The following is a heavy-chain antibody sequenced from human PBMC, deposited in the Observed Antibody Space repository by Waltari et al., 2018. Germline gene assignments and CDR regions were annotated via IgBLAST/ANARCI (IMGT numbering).Heavy chain of an antibody. CDR2: IYYSGST. CDR1: GGSISSYY. V-gene: IGHV4-59*01. J-gene: IGHJ3*02. CDR3: ARGIAVAVVQGAFDI. D-gene: IGHD6-19*01. Sequence: QVQLQEPGPGLVKPSEALSLTCTGPGGSISSYYWSWIRQSPGKGLEWIGYIYYSGSTNYNPSLKSRVTISVDTSKNQFSLKLSSVTAADTAVYYCARGIAVAVVQGAFDIWGQGTMVTVSS.